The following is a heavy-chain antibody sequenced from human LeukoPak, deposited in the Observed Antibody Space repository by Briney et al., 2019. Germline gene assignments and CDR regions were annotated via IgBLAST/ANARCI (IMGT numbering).Heavy chain of an antibody. CDR2: IKQDGSEK. D-gene: IGHD3-10*01. CDR1: GFTFSSYA. Sequence: PGGSLRLSCAASGFTFSSYAITWVRQAPGKGLEWVANIKQDGSEKYYVDSVKGRFTISRDNAKNSLYLQMNSLRAEDTAVYYCARDLRFGPDYYYYYGMDVWGQGTTVTVSS. CDR3: ARDLRFGPDYYYYYGMDV. J-gene: IGHJ6*02. V-gene: IGHV3-7*01.